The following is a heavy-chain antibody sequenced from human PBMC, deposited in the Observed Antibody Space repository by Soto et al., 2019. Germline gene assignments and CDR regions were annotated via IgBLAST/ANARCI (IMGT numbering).Heavy chain of an antibody. V-gene: IGHV4-30-4*01. D-gene: IGHD2-8*01. CDR1: GGSISSGDYY. J-gene: IGHJ3*02. CDR3: GRVSGYCTTGVCYTAFDI. CDR2: IYYSGST. Sequence: SETLSLTCTVSGGSISSGDYYWSWIRQPPGKGLEWIGYIYYSGSTYYNPSLKSRVTISVDTSKNQFSLKLSSVTAADTAVYYCGRVSGYCTTGVCYTAFDIWGQGTMVTVSS.